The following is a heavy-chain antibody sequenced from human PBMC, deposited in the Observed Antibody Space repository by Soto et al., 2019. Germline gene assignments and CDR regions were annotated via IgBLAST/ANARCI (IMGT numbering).Heavy chain of an antibody. V-gene: IGHV3-21*01. D-gene: IGHD2-2*01. CDR1: GFTFSSYS. Sequence: PGGSLRLSCAASGFTFSSYSMNWVRQAPGKGLEWVSSISSSSSYIYYADSVKGRFTISRDNAKNSLYLQMNSLRAEDTAVYYCARDEPAGGWFDPRGQGTLVTVSS. J-gene: IGHJ5*02. CDR3: ARDEPAGGWFDP. CDR2: ISSSSSYI.